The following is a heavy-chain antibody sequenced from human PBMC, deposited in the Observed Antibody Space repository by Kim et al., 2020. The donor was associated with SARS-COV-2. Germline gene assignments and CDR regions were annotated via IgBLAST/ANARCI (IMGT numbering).Heavy chain of an antibody. CDR3: ARDLWDIVVVPAANPRASYYGMDV. V-gene: IGHV3-21*01. Sequence: GGSLRLSCAASGFTFSSYSMNWVRQAPGKGLEWVSSISSSSSYIYYADSVKGRFTISRDNAKNSLYLQMNSLRAEDTAVYYCARDLWDIVVVPAANPRASYYGMDVWGQGTTVTVSS. CDR1: GFTFSSYS. D-gene: IGHD2-2*01. CDR2: ISSSSSYI. J-gene: IGHJ6*02.